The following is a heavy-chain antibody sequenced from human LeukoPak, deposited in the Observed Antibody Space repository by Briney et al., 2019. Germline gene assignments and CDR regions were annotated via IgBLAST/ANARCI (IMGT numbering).Heavy chain of an antibody. CDR3: ARGGSDGYLFDI. V-gene: IGHV3-33*01. J-gene: IGHJ4*02. CDR2: IWYDGSNK. CDR1: GFTFSSYG. Sequence: GRSLRLSCAASGFTFSSYGMHWVRQAPGKGLEWVAVIWYDGSNKYYADSVKGRFTISRDNSKNTLYLQMNSLRAEDTAVYYCARGGSDGYLFDIWGQGTLVTVSS. D-gene: IGHD5-24*01.